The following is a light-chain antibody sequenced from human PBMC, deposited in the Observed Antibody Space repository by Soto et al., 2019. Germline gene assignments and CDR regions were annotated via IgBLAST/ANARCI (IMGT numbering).Light chain of an antibody. Sequence: QSVLTQPASVSGSPGQSITISCTGTSSDVGAYNYDSWYQQHPGKVPKLIIYDVNNRPSGVSNRFSGSKSGNTASLTISGLQSEDEADYYCSAYTSASTYVFGPGTKVTVL. CDR3: SAYTSASTYV. CDR2: DVN. CDR1: SSDVGAYNY. V-gene: IGLV2-14*01. J-gene: IGLJ1*01.